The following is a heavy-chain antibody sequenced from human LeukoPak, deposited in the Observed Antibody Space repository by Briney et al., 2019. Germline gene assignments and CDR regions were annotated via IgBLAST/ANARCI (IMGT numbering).Heavy chain of an antibody. J-gene: IGHJ4*02. CDR2: ISSSGSTI. CDR3: ARDPRDGYNYVFSWFGDY. V-gene: IGHV3-11*01. Sequence: PGGSLRLSCAASGFTFSDYYMSWIRQAPGKGLEWVSYISSSGSTIYYADSVKGRFTISRDNAKNSLYLQMNSLRAEDTAVYYCARDPRDGYNYVFSWFGDYWGQGTLVTVSS. D-gene: IGHD5-24*01. CDR1: GFTFSDYY.